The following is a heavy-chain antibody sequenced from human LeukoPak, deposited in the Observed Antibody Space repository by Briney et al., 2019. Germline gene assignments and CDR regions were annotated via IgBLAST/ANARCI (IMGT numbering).Heavy chain of an antibody. CDR1: GFTFSEYA. V-gene: IGHV3-23*01. D-gene: IGHD1-14*01. CDR2: ISGSGSRT. J-gene: IGHJ4*02. CDR3: ASRPRADIGPLDF. Sequence: GGSLRLSCAASGFTFSEYAMTWARHAPGKGLEWVSSISGSGSRTYYTESVKGRVTISRYNSRNTLYLQMNSLRADETAIYYCASRPRADIGPLDFWGQGTLVTVSS.